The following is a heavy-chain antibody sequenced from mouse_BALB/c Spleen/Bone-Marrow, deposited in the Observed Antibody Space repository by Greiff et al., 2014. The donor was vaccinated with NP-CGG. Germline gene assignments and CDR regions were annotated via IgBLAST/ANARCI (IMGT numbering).Heavy chain of an antibody. CDR2: INPGSGGA. CDR3: ARFGRYYFDY. Sequence: VKLQESGAELVRPGTAVSVSCKASGYAFTNYLIEWVKQRPGQGLEWIGVINPGSGGANYNEKFKGKATLTADKSSSTAYMQLSSLTSDDSASYFCARFGRYYFDYWGQGTTLTVSS. J-gene: IGHJ2*01. CDR1: GYAFTNYL. V-gene: IGHV1-54*01.